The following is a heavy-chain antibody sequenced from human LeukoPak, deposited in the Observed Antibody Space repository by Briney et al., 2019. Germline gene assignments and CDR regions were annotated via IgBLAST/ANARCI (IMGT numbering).Heavy chain of an antibody. CDR2: IRDSGGEM. CDR3: ARDHNWAFDF. V-gene: IGHV3-48*01. Sequence: GSLRLSCAASGFHFSSYSMNWVRPAPGKGVEWLSNIRDSGGEMYYADSVKGRFTITRDNAKNTLYLQMNGLRVEDTAVYFCARDHNWAFDFWGRGSLVTVSS. J-gene: IGHJ4*02. CDR1: GFHFSSYS. D-gene: IGHD1-1*01.